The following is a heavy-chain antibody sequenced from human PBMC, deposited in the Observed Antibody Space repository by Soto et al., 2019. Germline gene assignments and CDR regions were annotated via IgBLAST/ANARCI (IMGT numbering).Heavy chain of an antibody. D-gene: IGHD6-13*01. J-gene: IGHJ4*02. Sequence: ASVKVSCKTSGYTFSSYGISWVRQAPGQGLEWMGWISAYNGNTNYAQKLQGRVTMTTDTSTSTAYMELRSLRSDDTAVYYCATGIAAAGDFDYWGQGTLVTVSS. V-gene: IGHV1-18*01. CDR3: ATGIAAAGDFDY. CDR1: GYTFSSYG. CDR2: ISAYNGNT.